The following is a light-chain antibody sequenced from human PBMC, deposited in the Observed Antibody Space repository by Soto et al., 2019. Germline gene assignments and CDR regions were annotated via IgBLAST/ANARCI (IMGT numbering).Light chain of an antibody. J-gene: IGKJ3*01. CDR3: QQYGRSPFT. CDR2: GVS. CDR1: QSVNNNY. V-gene: IGKV3-20*01. Sequence: EVVLTQSPGTLSLSPGEGATLSCRGSQSVNNNYLAWYQQKPGQAPRLLIYGVSTRATGIPDRFSGSGSGTDFTLTISRLEPEDFALYYCQQYGRSPFTFGPGTKVDI.